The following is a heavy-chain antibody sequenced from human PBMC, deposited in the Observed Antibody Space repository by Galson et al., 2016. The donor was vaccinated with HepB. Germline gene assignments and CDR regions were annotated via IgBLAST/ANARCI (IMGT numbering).Heavy chain of an antibody. CDR1: GFTFRYYA. V-gene: IGHV3-30*04. J-gene: IGHJ4*02. CDR3: ARDWRIVGAPLDY. Sequence: SLRLSCAASGFTFRYYAMHWVRQAPGKGLEWMTFISSDGSKKYYADSVKGRLTISRDNSKNTLDLQMNSLRPEDTAVYYCARDWRIVGAPLDYWGQGTLGTVSS. D-gene: IGHD1-26*01. CDR2: ISSDGSKK.